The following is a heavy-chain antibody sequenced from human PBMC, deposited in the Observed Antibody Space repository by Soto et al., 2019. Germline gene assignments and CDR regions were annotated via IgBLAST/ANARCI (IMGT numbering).Heavy chain of an antibody. V-gene: IGHV3-23*01. CDR2: ITGSGGST. CDR3: AKAYTWDYGLPLI. D-gene: IGHD4-17*01. CDR1: GFTFSSYA. Sequence: GGSLRLSCAASGFTFSSYAMSWVRQAPGKGLEWVSAITGSGGSTYYAESVKGRFTISRDNSKNTLNLQMSSLRVEDTAVYYCAKAYTWDYGLPLIWGQGTMVPVSS. J-gene: IGHJ3*02.